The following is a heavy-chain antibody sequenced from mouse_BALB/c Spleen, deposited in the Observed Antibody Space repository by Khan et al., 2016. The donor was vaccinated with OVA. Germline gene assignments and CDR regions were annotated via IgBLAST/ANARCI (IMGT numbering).Heavy chain of an antibody. CDR3: SRLTATAWFAY. CDR1: GYTFTNYG. Sequence: QIQLVQSGPELKKPGETVKISCKASGYTFTNYGMNWVKQAPGKGLKWMGWINTYTGEPTYADDFKGRFAFSLETSASTAYLQINNLNYGDTSTYFCSRLTATAWFAYWGQGTLVTVSA. CDR2: INTYTGEP. D-gene: IGHD1-2*01. V-gene: IGHV9-3-1*01. J-gene: IGHJ3*01.